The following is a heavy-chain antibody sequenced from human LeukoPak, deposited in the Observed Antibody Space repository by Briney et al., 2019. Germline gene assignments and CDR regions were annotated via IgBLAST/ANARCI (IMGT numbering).Heavy chain of an antibody. Sequence: KPGGSLRLSCAASGFTFSSFGMNWVRQAPGKGLDWVSFISSSSSHIYYADSVKGRFTISRDNAKNSLYLQMNSLRAEDTAVYYCARAELLWFGELLDAFDIWGQGTMVTVSS. V-gene: IGHV3-21*01. D-gene: IGHD3-10*01. CDR2: ISSSSSHI. CDR3: ARAELLWFGELLDAFDI. CDR1: GFTFSSFG. J-gene: IGHJ3*02.